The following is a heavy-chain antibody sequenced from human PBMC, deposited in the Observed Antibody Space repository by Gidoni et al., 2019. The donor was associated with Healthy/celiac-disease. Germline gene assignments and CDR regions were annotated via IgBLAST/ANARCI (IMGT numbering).Heavy chain of an antibody. CDR2: ISGSGGST. Sequence: EVQLLESGGGLVQPGGSLSLSCAASGFSFSSYALSWVRQAPGKGLEWVSAISGSGGSTYYADSVKGRFTISRDNSKNTLYLQMNSLRAEDTAVYYCAKSEGEPFHWYFDLWGRGTLVTVSS. CDR1: GFSFSSYA. J-gene: IGHJ2*01. V-gene: IGHV3-23*01. D-gene: IGHD1-26*01. CDR3: AKSEGEPFHWYFDL.